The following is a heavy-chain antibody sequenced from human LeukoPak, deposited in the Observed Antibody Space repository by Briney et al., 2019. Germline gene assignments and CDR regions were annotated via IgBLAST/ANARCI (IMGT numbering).Heavy chain of an antibody. V-gene: IGHV3-66*01. J-gene: IGHJ4*02. Sequence: GGSLRLSCAASGFTVSSNYMSWARQAPGKGLEWVSVIYSGGRTYYADSVKGRFTISRDNSKNTLYLQVNSLRAEDTAVYYCAREGVYDSSGYDYWGQGTLVTVSS. CDR2: IYSGGRT. CDR1: GFTVSSNY. CDR3: AREGVYDSSGYDY. D-gene: IGHD3-22*01.